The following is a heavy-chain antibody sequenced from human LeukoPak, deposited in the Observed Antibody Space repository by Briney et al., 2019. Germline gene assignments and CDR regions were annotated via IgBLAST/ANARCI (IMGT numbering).Heavy chain of an antibody. Sequence: GASVKVSCKASGYTFIDYYINWVRQAPGHGLEWMDWIYPDSSGTNYAQKFQGRVTMTRDTSISTAYMGLSRLTSDDTAVYYCARGRSDYYLDSWGQGTLVTVSS. J-gene: IGHJ4*02. CDR2: IYPDSSGT. CDR1: GYTFIDYY. V-gene: IGHV1-2*02. CDR3: ARGRSDYYLDS. D-gene: IGHD3-10*01.